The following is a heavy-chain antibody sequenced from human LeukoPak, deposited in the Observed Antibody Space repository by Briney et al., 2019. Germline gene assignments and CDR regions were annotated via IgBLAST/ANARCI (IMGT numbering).Heavy chain of an antibody. D-gene: IGHD1-26*01. Sequence: SGPTLVKPTQTLTLTCTVSGFSLSTSGMRVGWIRQPPGRALEWLARIDWDDDKFYSTSLKTRLTISKDTSKNQVVLTMTNMDPVDTATYYCARLNSGTYLDYWGQGTLVTVSS. CDR2: IDWDDDK. CDR3: ARLNSGTYLDY. CDR1: GFSLSTSGMR. J-gene: IGHJ4*02. V-gene: IGHV2-70*04.